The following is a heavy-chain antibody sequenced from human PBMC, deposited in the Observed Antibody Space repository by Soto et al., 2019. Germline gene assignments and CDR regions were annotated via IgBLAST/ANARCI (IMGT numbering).Heavy chain of an antibody. Sequence: GGSLRLSCAASGFTFSSYAMSWVRQAPGKGLEWVSAISGSGGSTYYADSVKGRFTISRDNSKNRLYLQMNSLRAEDTAVYYCAKGAVADSTPYYFDYWGQGTLVTVSS. CDR3: AKGAVADSTPYYFDY. J-gene: IGHJ4*02. CDR1: GFTFSSYA. CDR2: ISGSGGST. V-gene: IGHV3-23*01. D-gene: IGHD6-19*01.